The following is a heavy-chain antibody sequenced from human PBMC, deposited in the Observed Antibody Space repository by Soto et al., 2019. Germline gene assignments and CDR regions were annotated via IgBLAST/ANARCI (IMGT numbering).Heavy chain of an antibody. CDR3: TRQYDFWSGSPKSYYYGMDV. CDR1: GFTFSGSA. Sequence: GGSLRLSCAASGFTFSGSAMHWVRQASGKGLEWVGRIRSKANSYATAYAASVKGRFTISRDDSKNTAYLQMNSLKTEDTAVYYCTRQYDFWSGSPKSYYYGMDVWRQGTTVTVSS. CDR2: IRSKANSYAT. J-gene: IGHJ6*02. V-gene: IGHV3-73*01. D-gene: IGHD3-3*01.